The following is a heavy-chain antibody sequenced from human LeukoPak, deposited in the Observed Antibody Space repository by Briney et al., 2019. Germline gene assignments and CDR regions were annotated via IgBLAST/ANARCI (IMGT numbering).Heavy chain of an antibody. J-gene: IGHJ4*02. D-gene: IGHD6-13*01. CDR2: ISGSGGST. CDR1: GFTFSSYA. V-gene: IGHV3-23*01. Sequence: GGSLRLSCAASGFTFSSYAMSWVRQAPGKGLEWVSAISGSGGSTYYADSVKGRFTISRDNSKNTLYLQMNSLRAEDTAVYYCAKDQRFAGYSSSKGYWGQGTLVTVSS. CDR3: AKDQRFAGYSSSKGY.